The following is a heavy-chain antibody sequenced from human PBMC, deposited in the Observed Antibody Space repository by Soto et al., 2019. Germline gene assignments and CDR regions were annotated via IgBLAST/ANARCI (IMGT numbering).Heavy chain of an antibody. CDR1: GFTFSSYA. V-gene: IGHV3-23*01. D-gene: IGHD6-19*01. J-gene: IGHJ3*02. CDR2: ISGSGGIT. Sequence: GRSLRLSCAASGFTFSSYAMSWVRPAPGQGLEWVSAISGSGGITYYADSLKGRFTISRDNSKNTLYLQMTSLRAEDTAVCYYAKPIAGIAVNNAFDIWEKGTMVTVSS. CDR3: AKPIAGIAVNNAFDI.